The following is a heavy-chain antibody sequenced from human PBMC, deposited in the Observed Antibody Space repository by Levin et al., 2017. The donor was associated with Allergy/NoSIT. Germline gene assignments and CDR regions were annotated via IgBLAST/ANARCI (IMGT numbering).Heavy chain of an antibody. D-gene: IGHD6-19*01. Sequence: GESLKISCAASGFTFSNAWMSWVRQAPGKGLEWVGRIKSKTDSGTTDYPAPVTGRFTISRDDSKNTLYLQMSSLKIEDTAVYYCVHCLQDSGGWKGAFDYWGQGALVTVSS. CDR3: VHCLQDSGGWKGAFDY. CDR2: IKSKTDSGTT. CDR1: GFTFSNAW. V-gene: IGHV3-15*01. J-gene: IGHJ4*02.